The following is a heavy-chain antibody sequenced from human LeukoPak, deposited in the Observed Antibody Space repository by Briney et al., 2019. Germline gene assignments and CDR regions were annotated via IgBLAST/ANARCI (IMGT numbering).Heavy chain of an antibody. CDR2: INHSGST. Sequence: SETLSLTCAVYGGSFSGYYWSWIRQPPGKGLEWIGEINHSGSTNYNPSLKSRVTISVDTSKNQFSLKLSSVTAADTAVYYCAKVGARYYYYGVDVWGQGTTVTVSS. D-gene: IGHD4-17*01. J-gene: IGHJ6*02. CDR3: AKVGARYYYYGVDV. CDR1: GGSFSGYY. V-gene: IGHV4-34*01.